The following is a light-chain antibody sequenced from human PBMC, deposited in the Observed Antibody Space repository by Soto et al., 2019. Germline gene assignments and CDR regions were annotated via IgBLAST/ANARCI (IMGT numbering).Light chain of an antibody. V-gene: IGKV3-20*01. J-gene: IGKJ5*01. Sequence: ENVLTQSPGTLSLSPGERATLSCRASQSVSSSYLAWYQQKPGQAPRLLIYGASSRATGIPDRFSGSGSGTDFTLTISRLEPEDFAVYYCQQYGSSSITFGQGTLLEIK. CDR2: GAS. CDR3: QQYGSSSIT. CDR1: QSVSSSY.